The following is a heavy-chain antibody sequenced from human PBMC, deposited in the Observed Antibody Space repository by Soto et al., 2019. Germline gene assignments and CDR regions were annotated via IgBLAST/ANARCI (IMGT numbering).Heavy chain of an antibody. CDR3: ARWVDYGGNSVAFDI. V-gene: IGHV3-48*03. D-gene: IGHD4-17*01. Sequence: GGSLRLSCAASGFTFSSYEMNWVRQAPGKGLEWVSYISSSGSTIYYADSVKGRFTISRDNAKNSLYLQMNSLRAEDSAVYYCARWVDYGGNSVAFDIWGQGTMVTVS. CDR2: ISSSGSTI. J-gene: IGHJ3*02. CDR1: GFTFSSYE.